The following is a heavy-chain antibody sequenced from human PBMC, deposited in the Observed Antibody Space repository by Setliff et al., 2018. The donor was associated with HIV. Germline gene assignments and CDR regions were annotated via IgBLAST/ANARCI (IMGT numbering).Heavy chain of an antibody. CDR1: GGSISSYY. V-gene: IGHV4-59*01. D-gene: IGHD2-2*01. CDR2: IYYSGST. Sequence: SETLSLTCTVSGGSISSYYWSWIRQPPGKGLEWIGYIYYSGSTNYNPSLKSRVTISVDTSKNQFSLKLSSVTAADTAVYYCARGRRSTSSYYYYYYMDVWGKGTTVTAP. CDR3: ARGRRSTSSYYYYYYMDV. J-gene: IGHJ6*03.